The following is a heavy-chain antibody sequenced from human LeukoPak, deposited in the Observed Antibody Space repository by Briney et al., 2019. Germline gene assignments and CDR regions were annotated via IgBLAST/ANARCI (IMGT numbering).Heavy chain of an antibody. Sequence: GGSLRLSCAASGFPFSSYGMHWVRQAPGEGLEWVARLVYDARSDYANSVKGRFSISRDDSKNTLFLDMSNLRVEDTALYYCARDLSAAFDFWGQGVLVTVSS. D-gene: IGHD6-25*01. CDR3: ARDLSAAFDF. CDR1: GFPFSSYG. J-gene: IGHJ4*02. V-gene: IGHV3-33*01. CDR2: LVYDARS.